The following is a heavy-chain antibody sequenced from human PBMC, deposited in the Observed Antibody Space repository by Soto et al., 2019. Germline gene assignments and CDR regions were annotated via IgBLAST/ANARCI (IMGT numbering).Heavy chain of an antibody. D-gene: IGHD3-22*01. CDR1: GYSFTTDW. J-gene: IGHJ3*02. Sequence: GESLKISGKGSGYSFTTDWINWVRQMPWKGLEWMGKIYPGDSHTINSPSFQGRVTMSADKSINTAYLQWSSLKASDTGMYYCARPDSSGYSPGGDGFQIWGQGTMVTVSS. CDR3: ARPDSSGYSPGGDGFQI. CDR2: IYPGDSHT. V-gene: IGHV5-10-1*01.